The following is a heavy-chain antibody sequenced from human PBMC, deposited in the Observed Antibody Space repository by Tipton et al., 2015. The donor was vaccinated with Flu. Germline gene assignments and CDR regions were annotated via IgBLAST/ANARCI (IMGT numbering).Heavy chain of an antibody. Sequence: TLSLTCTVSGDSITSYYWSWIRQPPGKGLEWIGYISNSGGTNYNPSLESRITMSIDTSKNQFSLKLTSLTAADTAVYYCARVHEYFGFSDYWGQGGLVAVSP. V-gene: IGHV4-59*01. CDR2: ISNSGGT. CDR1: GDSITSYY. D-gene: IGHD6-6*01. J-gene: IGHJ4*02. CDR3: ARVHEYFGFSDY.